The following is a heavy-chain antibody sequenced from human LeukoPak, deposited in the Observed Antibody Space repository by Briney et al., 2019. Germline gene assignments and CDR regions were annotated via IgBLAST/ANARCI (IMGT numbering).Heavy chain of an antibody. CDR1: GFTFSSYW. CDR3: ARAGARPAPLGDYYYYMDV. D-gene: IGHD6-6*01. Sequence: GGSLRLSCAASGFTFSSYWMSWVRQAPGKGLEWVANIKQDGSEKYYVDSVKGRFTISRDNAKNPLYLQMNSLRAEDTAVYYCARAGARPAPLGDYYYYMDVWGKGTTVTVSS. CDR2: IKQDGSEK. V-gene: IGHV3-7*01. J-gene: IGHJ6*03.